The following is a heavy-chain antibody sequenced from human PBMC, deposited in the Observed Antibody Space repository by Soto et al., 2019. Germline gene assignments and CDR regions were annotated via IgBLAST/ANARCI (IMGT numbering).Heavy chain of an antibody. CDR1: GGTFSGSA. J-gene: IGHJ4*02. Sequence: QLVQSGSEVQKPGSSVKVSCQASGGTFSGSAVTWVRQGPGQGLEWMGEFVPLFGTTNYAQRFPGRLTIPAEESTSTAYMELTTLRSDDTAVYYCATHGLGVSSPPYFDTWGQGTLVTVSS. D-gene: IGHD3-16*01. CDR3: ATHGLGVSSPPYFDT. CDR2: FVPLFGTT. V-gene: IGHV1-69*01.